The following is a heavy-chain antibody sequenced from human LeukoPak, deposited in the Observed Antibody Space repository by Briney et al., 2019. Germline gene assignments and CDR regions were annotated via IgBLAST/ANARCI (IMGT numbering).Heavy chain of an antibody. D-gene: IGHD2-15*01. V-gene: IGHV3-43*02. CDR1: GFTLADYA. Sequence: GGSLRLSCAASGFTLADYAMHWVRQAPGKGLEWVSLIRGDGGSTSYADSVKGRFTISRDNSKNSLYLQMNSLRTEDTALYYCAKDNMYGSYYGGGFDYWGQGTLVTVSS. CDR3: AKDNMYGSYYGGGFDY. CDR2: IRGDGGST. J-gene: IGHJ4*02.